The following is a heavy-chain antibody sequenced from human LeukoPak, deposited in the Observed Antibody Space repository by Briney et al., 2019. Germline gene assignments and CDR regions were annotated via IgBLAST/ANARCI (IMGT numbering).Heavy chain of an antibody. Sequence: SQTLSLTCTVSGGSISSGGYYWGWIRQPPGKGLEWIGSIYHSGSTYYNPSLKSRVTISVDTSKNQFSLKLSSVTAADTAVYYCARLTYDILTGHDYWGQGTLVTVSS. CDR2: IYHSGST. D-gene: IGHD3-9*01. J-gene: IGHJ4*02. CDR3: ARLTYDILTGHDY. CDR1: GGSISSGGYY. V-gene: IGHV4-39*07.